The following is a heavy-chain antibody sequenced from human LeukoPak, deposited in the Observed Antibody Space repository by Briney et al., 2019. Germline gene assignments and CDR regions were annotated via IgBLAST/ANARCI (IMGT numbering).Heavy chain of an antibody. J-gene: IGHJ4*02. CDR3: ATRGITGTTSLSY. Sequence: ASVKVSCKVSGYTLTELSMHWVRQAPGKGLEWMGGFDPEDGGTIYAQKFQGRVTMTEDTSTDTAYMELSSLRSEDTAVYYCATRGITGTTSLSYWGQGTLVTVSS. CDR1: GYTLTELS. V-gene: IGHV1-24*01. D-gene: IGHD1-7*01. CDR2: FDPEDGGT.